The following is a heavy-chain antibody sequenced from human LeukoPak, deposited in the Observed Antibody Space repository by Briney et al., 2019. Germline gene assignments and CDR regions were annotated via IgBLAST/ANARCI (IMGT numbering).Heavy chain of an antibody. Sequence: GGSLRLSCAASGFTFSSYSMNWVRQAPGKGLEWVSYISSSSSTIYYADSVKGRFTVSRDNSKNTLYLQMNSLRAEDTAVYYCAKEVGSWDNWFDPWGQGTLVTVSS. D-gene: IGHD6-13*01. CDR1: GFTFSSYS. V-gene: IGHV3-48*01. CDR3: AKEVGSWDNWFDP. CDR2: ISSSSSTI. J-gene: IGHJ5*02.